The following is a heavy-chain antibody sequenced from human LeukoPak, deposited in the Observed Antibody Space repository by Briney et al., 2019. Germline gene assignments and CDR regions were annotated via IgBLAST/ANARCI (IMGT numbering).Heavy chain of an antibody. CDR1: GFTFDDYA. Sequence: GGSLRLSCAASGFTFDDYAMHWVRQAPGTGLEWVSLISGDGGSTYYADSVKGRLTISRDNSKNSLYLQMNSLRTEDPALYYCVKAYGYVDIDYWGQGTLVTVS. J-gene: IGHJ4*02. D-gene: IGHD5-18*01. CDR3: VKAYGYVDIDY. CDR2: ISGDGGST. V-gene: IGHV3-43*02.